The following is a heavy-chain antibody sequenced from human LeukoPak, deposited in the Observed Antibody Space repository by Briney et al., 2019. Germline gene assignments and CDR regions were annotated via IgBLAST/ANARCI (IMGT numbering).Heavy chain of an antibody. CDR1: GFTVSSNY. V-gene: IGHV3-53*01. J-gene: IGHJ6*03. Sequence: GGSLRLSCAASGFTVSSNYMSWVRQAPGKGLEWVSVIYSGGSTYYADSVKGRFTISRDNSKNTLYLQMNSLRAEDTAVYYCAREHCSGGSCYSIYYYYCMDVWGKGTTVTVSS. D-gene: IGHD2-15*01. CDR2: IYSGGST. CDR3: AREHCSGGSCYSIYYYYCMDV.